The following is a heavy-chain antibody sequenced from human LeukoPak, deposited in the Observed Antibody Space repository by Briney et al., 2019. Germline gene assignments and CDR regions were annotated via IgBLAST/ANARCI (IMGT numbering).Heavy chain of an antibody. V-gene: IGHV1-2*02. CDR3: ARALYYYDSSGYYYSGYYGMDV. D-gene: IGHD3-22*01. Sequence: ASVKVSCKASGYTFTGYYMHWVRQAPGQGLEWMGWINPNSGGTNYAQKFQGRVTMTRDTSISTAYMELSRLRSDDTAVYYCARALYYYDSSGYYYSGYYGMDVWGQGTTVTVSS. CDR2: INPNSGGT. J-gene: IGHJ6*02. CDR1: GYTFTGYY.